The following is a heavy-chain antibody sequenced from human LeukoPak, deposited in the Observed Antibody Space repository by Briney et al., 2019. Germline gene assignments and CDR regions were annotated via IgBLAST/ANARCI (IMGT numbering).Heavy chain of an antibody. Sequence: SETLSLTCTVSGGSITSYYWSWIRQPAGKGLEWIGRIYVTESTTCNPSLKSRVTISIDTSKNQFSLKLTSVTAADTAVYYCARDSGTTGEVKFDPWGQGTLVTVSS. CDR1: GGSITSYY. V-gene: IGHV4-4*07. D-gene: IGHD3-10*01. CDR3: ARDSGTTGEVKFDP. CDR2: IYVTEST. J-gene: IGHJ5*02.